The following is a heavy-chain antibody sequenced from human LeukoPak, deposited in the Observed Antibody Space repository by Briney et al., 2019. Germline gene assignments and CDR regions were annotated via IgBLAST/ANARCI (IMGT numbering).Heavy chain of an antibody. J-gene: IGHJ6*02. D-gene: IGHD1-14*01. CDR1: GFTFSGYA. V-gene: IGHV3-23*01. CDR2: ISDNGGRT. Sequence: PGGSLRLSCAASGFTFSGYAMSWVRQAPGKGLEWVSTISDNGGRTYYADSVKGRFTISRDNSKNTLFLQMNSLRAEDTAVYYCAREIRNRYYYYYGMDVWGQGTTVTVSS. CDR3: AREIRNRYYYYYGMDV.